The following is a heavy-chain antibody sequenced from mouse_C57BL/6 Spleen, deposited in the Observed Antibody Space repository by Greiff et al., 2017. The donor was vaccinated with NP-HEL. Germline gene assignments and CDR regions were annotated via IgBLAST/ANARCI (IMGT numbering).Heavy chain of an antibody. D-gene: IGHD6-1*01. Sequence: VQLQQPGAELVRPGTSVKLSCKASGYTFTSYWMHWVKQRPGQGLEWIGEIDPSDSNTKYNQKFKGKATLTVDTSSSTAYMQLSSLTSDDSAVYYCARSCKVFDYWGQGTTLTVSS. CDR3: ARSCKVFDY. CDR2: IDPSDSNT. V-gene: IGHV1-59*01. J-gene: IGHJ2*01. CDR1: GYTFTSYW.